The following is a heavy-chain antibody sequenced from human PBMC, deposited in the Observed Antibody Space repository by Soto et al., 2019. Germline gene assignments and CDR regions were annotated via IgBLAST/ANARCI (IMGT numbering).Heavy chain of an antibody. V-gene: IGHV4-38-2*01. D-gene: IGHD6-19*01. J-gene: IGHJ5*02. CDR3: ARAASSGWSGWFDP. CDR2: IYHSGST. CDR1: GYSISSGYY. Sequence: SETLSLTCAVSGYSISSGYYWGWIRQPPGKGLEWIGSIYHSGSTYYNPSLRSRVTIPVDTSKNQFSLTLSSVTAADTAVYYCARAASSGWSGWFDPWGQGTRVTVYS.